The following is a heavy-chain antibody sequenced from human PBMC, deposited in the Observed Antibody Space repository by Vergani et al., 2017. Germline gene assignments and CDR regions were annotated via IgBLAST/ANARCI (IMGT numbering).Heavy chain of an antibody. CDR2: IYSGGST. V-gene: IGHV3-53*01. J-gene: IGHJ6*02. Sequence: VQLVESGGGLIQPGGSLRLSCAASGFTVSSNYMSWVRQAPGKGLEWVSVIYSGGSTYYADSVKGRFTISRDNSKNTLYLQMNSLRAEDTAVYYCARAQAGEYDILTGETPYYFYGMDVWGQGTTVTVSS. CDR3: ARAQAGEYDILTGETPYYFYGMDV. CDR1: GFTVSSNY. D-gene: IGHD3-9*01.